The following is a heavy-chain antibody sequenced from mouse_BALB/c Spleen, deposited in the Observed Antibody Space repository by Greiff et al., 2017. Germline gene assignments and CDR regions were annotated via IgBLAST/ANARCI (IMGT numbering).Heavy chain of an antibody. CDR3: GRASYYYVGGWDDMDY. D-gene: IGHD1-1*01. J-gene: IGHJ4*01. CDR2: INPYNGAT. CDR1: GYSFTGYY. V-gene: IGHV1-37*01. Sequence: VQLQQSGPELVKPGASVKISCKASGYSFTGYYMNWVQQSHGKSLEWIGRINPYNGATIYNQKFKGKATLTVDNSSSTAYMELLSLTSEDSAVYYCGRASYYYVGGWDDMDYWGQGTSVTVSS.